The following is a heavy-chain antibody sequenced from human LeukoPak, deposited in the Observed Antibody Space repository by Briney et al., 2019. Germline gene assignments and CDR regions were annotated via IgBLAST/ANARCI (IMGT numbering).Heavy chain of an antibody. CDR1: GFTFGSYA. Sequence: GGSLRLSCAASGFTFGSYAMSWVRQAPGKGLNWVSTISGSATNAYYADSVKGRFTISRDNSKSTLYLQMNSLRAEDTAIYYCAKRRSISLGHDYWGQGALVTVSS. D-gene: IGHD3-3*02. CDR3: AKRRSISLGHDY. J-gene: IGHJ4*02. V-gene: IGHV3-23*01. CDR2: ISGSATNA.